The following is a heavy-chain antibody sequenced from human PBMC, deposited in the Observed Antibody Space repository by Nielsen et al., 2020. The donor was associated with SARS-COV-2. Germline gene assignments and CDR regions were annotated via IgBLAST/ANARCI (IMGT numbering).Heavy chain of an antibody. J-gene: IGHJ3*02. CDR2: ISWNSGSI. CDR3: AKDPGIAVTQRGPAFDI. CDR1: GFTFDDYA. V-gene: IGHV3-9*01. Sequence: GGSLRLSCAASGFTFDDYAMHWVRQAPGKGLEWVSGISWNSGSIGYADSVKGRFTISRDNAKNSLYLQMNSLRAEDTALYYCAKDPGIAVTQRGPAFDIWGQGTMVTVSS. D-gene: IGHD4-17*01.